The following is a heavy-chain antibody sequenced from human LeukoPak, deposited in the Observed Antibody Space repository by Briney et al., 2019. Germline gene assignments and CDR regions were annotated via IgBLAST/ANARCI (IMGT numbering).Heavy chain of an antibody. CDR2: INHSGST. D-gene: IGHD5-12*01. J-gene: IGHJ4*02. CDR1: GGSFSGYY. CDR3: ASFSGGYDFDY. Sequence: SETLSLTCAVYGGSFSGYYWSWIRQPPGKGLEWIGEINHSGSTNYNPSLKSRVTISVDTSKNQFSLKLNSVTAADTAVYYCASFSGGYDFDYWGQGTLVTVSS. V-gene: IGHV4-34*01.